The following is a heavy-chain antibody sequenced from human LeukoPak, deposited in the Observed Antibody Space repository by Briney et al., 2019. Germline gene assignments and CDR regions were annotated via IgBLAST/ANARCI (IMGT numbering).Heavy chain of an antibody. J-gene: IGHJ4*01. D-gene: IGHD4-17*01. CDR1: GGXISNYY. V-gene: IGHV4-59*08. CDR3: ARHITTPVTHPFDY. Sequence: SETLSLTCIVSGGXISNYYWSWIRQPPGKTLEWIGYIYYNGNTNYNPSLKSRVTISVDRSKNQFSLKLTSVTAPDTAIYYCARHITTPVTHPFDYWGQGTLVTVSS. CDR2: IYYNGNT.